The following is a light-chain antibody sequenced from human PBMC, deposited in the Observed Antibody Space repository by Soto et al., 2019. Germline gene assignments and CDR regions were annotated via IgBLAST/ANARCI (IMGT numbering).Light chain of an antibody. V-gene: IGKV1-5*03. CDR2: KAS. CDR3: LQYYDYRT. J-gene: IGKJ1*01. CDR1: QSINSL. Sequence: DVQMTQTPSTLSASLGDRVPITCRASQSINSLLAWFQQKPGKAPEILIYKASSLESGVPSRFSGSGSGTEFTLTISSLQPDDFATYYCLQYYDYRTFGQGTKVDIK.